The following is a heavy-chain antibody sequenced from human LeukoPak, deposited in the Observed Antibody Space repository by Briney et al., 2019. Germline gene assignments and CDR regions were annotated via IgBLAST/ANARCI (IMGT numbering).Heavy chain of an antibody. Sequence: PSETLSLTCTVSGGSISNYFWSWVWQPAGKGLEWIGRIYSTGRSDYNPSLKSRITMSVDTSKNQFSLKLSSVTAADTAVYYCARDGPRSGYDLGHFDNLGQGTLVTASS. V-gene: IGHV4-4*07. D-gene: IGHD5-12*01. CDR1: GGSISNYF. J-gene: IGHJ4*02. CDR2: IYSTGRS. CDR3: ARDGPRSGYDLGHFDN.